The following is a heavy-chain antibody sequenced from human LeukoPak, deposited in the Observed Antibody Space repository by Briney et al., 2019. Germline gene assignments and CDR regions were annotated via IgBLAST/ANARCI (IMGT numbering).Heavy chain of an antibody. Sequence: EASVKVSCKASGHTFTTYAISWVRQAPGQGFEWLGWISGYNGITNYAEKFKDRVAMTTDRLTSTAYIQMWSLKSDDTAVYYCARTPSIVGAASFDSWGQGTLVTVSS. J-gene: IGHJ4*02. CDR2: ISGYNGIT. V-gene: IGHV1-18*01. CDR1: GHTFTTYA. D-gene: IGHD1-26*01. CDR3: ARTPSIVGAASFDS.